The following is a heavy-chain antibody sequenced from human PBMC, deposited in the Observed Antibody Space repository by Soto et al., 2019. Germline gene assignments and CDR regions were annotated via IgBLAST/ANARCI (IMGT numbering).Heavy chain of an antibody. CDR3: AKAQPTLYYYDSSGYYSFDY. CDR2: ISGSGGST. CDR1: GFTFSRYA. D-gene: IGHD3-22*01. Sequence: PGGSLRLSCAASGFTFSRYAMSWVRQAPGKGLEWVSAISGSGGSTYYADSVKGRFTISRDNSKNTLYLQMNSLRAEDTAVYYCAKAQPTLYYYDSSGYYSFDYWGQGTLVTVSS. V-gene: IGHV3-23*01. J-gene: IGHJ4*02.